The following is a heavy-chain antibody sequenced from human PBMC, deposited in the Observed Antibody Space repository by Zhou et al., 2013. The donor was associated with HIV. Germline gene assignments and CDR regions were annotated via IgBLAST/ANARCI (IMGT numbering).Heavy chain of an antibody. CDR1: GYTFTSYG. V-gene: IGHV1-69*15. D-gene: IGHD7-27*01. Sequence: QVQLVQSGAEVKKPGSSVKVSCKASGYTFTSYGISWVRQAPGQGLEWMGSIIPISITEKYAQKFKGRVTIIADELTSTAYMELSSLRSEDTAVYYCARDLTGAGGAFDIWGQGTIVTVSS. CDR2: IIPISITE. J-gene: IGHJ3*02. CDR3: ARDLTGAGGAFDI.